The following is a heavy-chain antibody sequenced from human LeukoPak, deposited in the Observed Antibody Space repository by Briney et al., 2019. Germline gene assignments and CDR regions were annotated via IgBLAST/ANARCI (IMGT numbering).Heavy chain of an antibody. CDR3: ARERAEGGHAFDI. Sequence: ASVKVSCKASGYTFTGYYMHWVRQAPGQGLEWMGWINPNSGGTNYAQKFQGRVTMTRDTSISTAYMELSRLRSDDTAVYYCARERAEGGHAFDIWGQGTMVTVSS. D-gene: IGHD1-14*01. CDR2: INPNSGGT. CDR1: GYTFTGYY. J-gene: IGHJ3*02. V-gene: IGHV1-2*02.